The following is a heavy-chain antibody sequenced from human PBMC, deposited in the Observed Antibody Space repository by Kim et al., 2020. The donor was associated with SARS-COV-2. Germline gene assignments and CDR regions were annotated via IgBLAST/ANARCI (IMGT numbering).Heavy chain of an antibody. CDR1: GFTFSTYA. CDR3: AKGIRRNPIDY. Sequence: GGSLRLSCAGSGFTFSTYAMSWVRQAPRKGLEWVSSIGGLSNNTYYADSVKGRFTISRDNSKNTVYLQMSSLRAEDTAVYYCAKGIRRNPIDYWGQGTLV. J-gene: IGHJ4*02. CDR2: IGGLSNNT. D-gene: IGHD4-4*01. V-gene: IGHV3-23*01.